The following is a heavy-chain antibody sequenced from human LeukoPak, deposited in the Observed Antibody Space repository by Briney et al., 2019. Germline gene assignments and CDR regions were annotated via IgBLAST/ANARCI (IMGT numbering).Heavy chain of an antibody. V-gene: IGHV1-3*01. CDR1: GYNFISYA. J-gene: IGHJ6*02. CDR3: ARRLRLSKSNLRDYYGMDV. Sequence: ASVKVSCKASGYNFISYAIHWVRQAPGQRPEWMGWIHAGNGNTKYSQKFQDRVTITRDTSARTADMELSSLTSEDTAVYYCARRLRLSKSNLRDYYGMDVWGQGTTVTVSS. CDR2: IHAGNGNT. D-gene: IGHD5-24*01.